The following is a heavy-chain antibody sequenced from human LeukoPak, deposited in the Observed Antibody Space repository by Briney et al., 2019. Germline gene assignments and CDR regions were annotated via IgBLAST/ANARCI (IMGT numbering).Heavy chain of an antibody. CDR2: ISAYNGNT. CDR3: ATSYYDSSGYYDYYGMDV. J-gene: IGHJ6*02. CDR1: GYTFTSYG. Sequence: ASVKVSCKASGYTFTSYGISWVRQAPGQGLEWMGWISAYNGNTNYAQKLQGRVTMTTDTSTSTAYMELRSLRSDGTAVYYCATSYYDSSGYYDYYGMDVWGQGTTVTVSS. D-gene: IGHD3-22*01. V-gene: IGHV1-18*01.